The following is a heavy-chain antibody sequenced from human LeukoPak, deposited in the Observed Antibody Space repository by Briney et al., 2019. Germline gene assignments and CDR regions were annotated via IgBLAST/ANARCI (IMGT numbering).Heavy chain of an antibody. CDR3: ARGGSSSTLDY. CDR2: MNPNSGNT. Sequence: ASVKVSCKASGYTFTSYGINWVRQATGQGLEWMGWMNPNSGNTGFAQKFQGRVTITRNTSISTAYMELSSLRSEDTAVYYCARGGSSSTLDYWGQGTLVTVSS. D-gene: IGHD6-6*01. J-gene: IGHJ4*02. V-gene: IGHV1-8*03. CDR1: GYTFTSYG.